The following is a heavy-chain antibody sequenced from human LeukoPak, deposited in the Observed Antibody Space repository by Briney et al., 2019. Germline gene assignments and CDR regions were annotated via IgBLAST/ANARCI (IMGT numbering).Heavy chain of an antibody. CDR2: VNHSGNT. CDR1: GGSFSGYF. V-gene: IGHV4-34*01. D-gene: IGHD5-12*01. Sequence: PSETLSLMCAVSGGSFSGYFWNWIRQPPGKGLEWIGEVNHSGNTNYNPSLKSRVTISIDTSKNHFSLKLSSVTAADTAVYFCARGGYDLNFDYWGQGALVTVSS. CDR3: ARGGYDLNFDY. J-gene: IGHJ4*02.